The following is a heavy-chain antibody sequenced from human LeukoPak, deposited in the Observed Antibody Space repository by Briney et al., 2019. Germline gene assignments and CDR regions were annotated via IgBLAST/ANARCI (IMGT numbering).Heavy chain of an antibody. J-gene: IGHJ4*02. CDR2: INPSGGST. D-gene: IGHD3-10*01. CDR3: ARAYYGSGSYHAFDY. CDR1: GYTFTSYY. Sequence: ASVKVSCKASGYTFTSYYMHWVRQAPEQGLEWMGIINPSGGSTSYAQKFQGRVTITADESTSTAYMELSSLRSEDTAVYYCARAYYGSGSYHAFDYWGQGTLVTVSS. V-gene: IGHV1-46*01.